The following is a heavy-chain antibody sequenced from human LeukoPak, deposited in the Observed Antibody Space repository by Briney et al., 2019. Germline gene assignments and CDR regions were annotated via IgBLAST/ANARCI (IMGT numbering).Heavy chain of an antibody. Sequence: GGSLRLSCATSGFSFSDYPMNWVRQAPGKGLEWVSHISGSGGSRYYGDSVRGRFTISRDSSRNTLFLQMNSLRAEDTAVYYCARRAGAYSHPYDYWGQGTLVTVSS. V-gene: IGHV3-23*01. CDR2: ISGSGGSR. J-gene: IGHJ4*02. D-gene: IGHD4/OR15-4a*01. CDR3: ARRAGAYSHPYDY. CDR1: GFSFSDYP.